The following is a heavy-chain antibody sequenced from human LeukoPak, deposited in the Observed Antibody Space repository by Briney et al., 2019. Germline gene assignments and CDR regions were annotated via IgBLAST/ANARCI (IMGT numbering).Heavy chain of an antibody. D-gene: IGHD2-2*01. CDR2: IRHDESNK. V-gene: IGHV3-30*02. J-gene: IGHJ4*02. CDR1: GFTFNNYG. CDR3: AKAYCGSTICYGGGKIDY. Sequence: GGSLRLSCVASGFTFNNYGMHWVRQAPGKGPEWVAIIRHDESNKYYADSVKGRFSISRDNSKNTLYLQMNSLRVEDTAVYYCAKAYCGSTICYGGGKIDYWGQGALVTVSS.